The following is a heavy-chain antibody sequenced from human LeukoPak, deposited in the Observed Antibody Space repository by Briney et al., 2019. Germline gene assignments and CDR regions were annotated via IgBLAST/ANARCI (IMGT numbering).Heavy chain of an antibody. V-gene: IGHV3-30*18. J-gene: IGHJ4*02. D-gene: IGHD6-13*01. Sequence: GGSLRLSCAASGFTFSSYGMHGVRQAPGKGLEWVAVISYDGSNKYYADSVKGRFTISRDNSKNTLYLQMNSLRAEDTAVYYCAKESIAAAGTGYFDYWGQGTLVTVSS. CDR2: ISYDGSNK. CDR1: GFTFSSYG. CDR3: AKESIAAAGTGYFDY.